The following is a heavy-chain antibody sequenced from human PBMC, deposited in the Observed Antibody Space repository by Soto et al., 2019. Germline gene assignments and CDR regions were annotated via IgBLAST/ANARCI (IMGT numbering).Heavy chain of an antibody. CDR1: GFTFSGSA. J-gene: IGHJ4*02. CDR3: AKEGYDSGWYWDS. D-gene: IGHD6-19*01. CDR2: ITSSGSEV. V-gene: IGHV3-23*01. Sequence: GGSLRLSCAASGFTFSGSAMTWVRQAPGKWLEYVSSITSSGSEVFHAASVKGRSTMSRDNSKNMLYLQMNSLRAEDTAVYYCAKEGYDSGWYWDSWGRGALVTVSS.